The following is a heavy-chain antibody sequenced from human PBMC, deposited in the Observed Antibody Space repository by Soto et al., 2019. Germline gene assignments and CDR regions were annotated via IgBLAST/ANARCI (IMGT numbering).Heavy chain of an antibody. Sequence: EVQLLESGGGLVQPGGSLRLSCAATGFTFSSYAMSWVRQAPGKGLEWVSAISGSGGSTYYADSVKGRFTISRDNSKNTLYLQMNSLRAEDTAVYYCAKDTSNSGSYYGSDYWGQGTLVTVSS. CDR2: ISGSGGST. D-gene: IGHD1-26*01. CDR1: GFTFSSYA. J-gene: IGHJ4*02. CDR3: AKDTSNSGSYYGSDY. V-gene: IGHV3-23*01.